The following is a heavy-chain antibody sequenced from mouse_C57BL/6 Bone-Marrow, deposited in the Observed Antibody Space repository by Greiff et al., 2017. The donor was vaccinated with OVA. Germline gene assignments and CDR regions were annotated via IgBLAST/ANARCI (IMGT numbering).Heavy chain of an antibody. CDR3: ARLGYSNSY. CDR1: GYTFTSYW. CDR2: IDPSDSYT. V-gene: IGHV1-50*01. J-gene: IGHJ2*01. D-gene: IGHD2-5*01. Sequence: QVKLQQPGAELVKPGASVKLSCKASGYTFTSYWMQWVKQRPGQGLEWIGEIDPSDSYTNYNQKFKGKATLTVDTSSSTAYMQLSSLTSEDSAVYYCARLGYSNSYWGQGTTLTVSS.